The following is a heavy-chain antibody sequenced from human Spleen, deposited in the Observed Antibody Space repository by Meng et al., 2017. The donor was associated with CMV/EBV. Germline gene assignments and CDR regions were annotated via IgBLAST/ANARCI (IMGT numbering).Heavy chain of an antibody. D-gene: IGHD5-12*01. J-gene: IGHJ4*02. CDR1: GYSFSTYW. Sequence: KVSCKGSGYSFSTYWIGWVRQLLGKGLEWMGVIYPADSDTRYSPSFQGQVTISADKSISTAYLQWSSLQASDTAMYYCARPGFGGSDGSIDCWGQGTLVTVSS. V-gene: IGHV5-51*01. CDR3: ARPGFGGSDGSIDC. CDR2: IYPADSDT.